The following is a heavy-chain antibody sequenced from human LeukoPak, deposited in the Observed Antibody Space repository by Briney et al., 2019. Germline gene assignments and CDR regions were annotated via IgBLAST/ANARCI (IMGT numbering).Heavy chain of an antibody. V-gene: IGHV1-18*01. Sequence: ASVKVSCKASGGTFSSYGISWVRQAPGQGLEWMGWIDSYNGNRRYAQKFQGRVTVTTDTSTSTAYMELSSLRSEDTAVYYCARGIYGDFPNFDYWGQGTLVTVSS. CDR3: ARGIYGDFPNFDY. D-gene: IGHD4-17*01. J-gene: IGHJ4*02. CDR2: IDSYNGNR. CDR1: GGTFSSYG.